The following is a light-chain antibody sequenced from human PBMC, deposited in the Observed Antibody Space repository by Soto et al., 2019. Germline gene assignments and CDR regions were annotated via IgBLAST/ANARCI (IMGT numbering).Light chain of an antibody. CDR3: LQYSSHSWT. V-gene: IGKV1-5*01. J-gene: IGKJ1*01. CDR1: RSISDW. Sequence: DIQMTQSPSSLSPSVGDRVAITGLASRSISDWLAWYQQKPGKAPELLIFDASNLKSGVSSRFSGSGSGTEFTLTISRLQPDDVATYYCLQYSSHSWTFGQGTKVDI. CDR2: DAS.